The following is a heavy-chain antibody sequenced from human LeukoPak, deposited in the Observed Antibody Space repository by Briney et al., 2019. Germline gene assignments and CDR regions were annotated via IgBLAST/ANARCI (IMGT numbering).Heavy chain of an antibody. J-gene: IGHJ4*02. Sequence: SETLSLTCTVSGGSITNSSYYWGWIRQPPGKGLEWIGSIYYNGITYYNPSLNSRVTISADTSNNQFSLKLSSVTAADTAVFFCARGRQLVLFDYWGQGTLVTVFS. V-gene: IGHV4-39*07. D-gene: IGHD1-1*01. CDR2: IYYNGIT. CDR3: ARGRQLVLFDY. CDR1: GGSITNSSYY.